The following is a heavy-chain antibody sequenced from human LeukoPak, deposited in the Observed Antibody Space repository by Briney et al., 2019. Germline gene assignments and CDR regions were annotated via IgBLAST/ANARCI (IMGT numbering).Heavy chain of an antibody. D-gene: IGHD2-2*01. J-gene: IGHJ4*02. V-gene: IGHV3-21*04. Sequence: KPGGSLRLSCAASGFTFSSYSMNWVRQAPGKGLEWVSSISSSSSYIYYADSVKGRFTISRDNAKNSLYLQMNSLRAEDTAVYYCARWYRTSNNCYYDYWGQGTLVTVSS. CDR3: ARWYRTSNNCYYDY. CDR1: GFTFSSYS. CDR2: ISSSSSYI.